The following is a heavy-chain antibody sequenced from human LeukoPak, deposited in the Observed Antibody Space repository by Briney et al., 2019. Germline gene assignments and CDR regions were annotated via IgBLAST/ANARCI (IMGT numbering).Heavy chain of an antibody. CDR3: ARDRGSSWTVDAFDI. CDR1: GGSISSYY. D-gene: IGHD6-13*01. CDR2: IFYSGST. J-gene: IGHJ3*02. Sequence: SETLSLTCTVSGGSISSYYWSWIRQPPGKGLEWIGYIFYSGSTNYNPSLKSRVTISVDTSKNQFSLNLSSVTAADTAVYYCARDRGSSWTVDAFDIWGQGTMVTVSS. V-gene: IGHV4-59*12.